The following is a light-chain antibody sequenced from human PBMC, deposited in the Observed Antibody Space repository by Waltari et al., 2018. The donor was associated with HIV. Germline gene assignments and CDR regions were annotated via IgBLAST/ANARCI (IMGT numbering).Light chain of an antibody. CDR2: GVN. Sequence: SALTQPASVSGSPGQSVTISCTGTSSAFDLHNFLSWYQPPPGRAPQLIIFGVNYRPSGISSRFSASKSGDTASLTISGLQSGDEADYYCTTYTATDSLLIGSGTKLTVL. V-gene: IGLV2-14*01. J-gene: IGLJ2*01. CDR1: SSAFDLHNF. CDR3: TTYTATDSLL.